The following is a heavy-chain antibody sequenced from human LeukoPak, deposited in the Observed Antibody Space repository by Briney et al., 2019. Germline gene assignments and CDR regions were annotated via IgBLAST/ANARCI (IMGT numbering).Heavy chain of an antibody. D-gene: IGHD3-22*01. CDR1: GGTFSSYA. J-gene: IGHJ3*02. Sequence: VASVKVSCKASGGTFSSYAISWVRQAPGQGLEWMGGIIPIFGTANYAQKFQGRVTITADESTSTAYMELSSLRSEDTAVYYCATGDNYDKDAFDIWGQGTTVTVSS. V-gene: IGHV1-69*13. CDR2: IIPIFGTA. CDR3: ATGDNYDKDAFDI.